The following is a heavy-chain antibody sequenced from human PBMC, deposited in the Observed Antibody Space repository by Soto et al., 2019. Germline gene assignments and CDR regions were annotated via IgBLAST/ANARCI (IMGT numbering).Heavy chain of an antibody. D-gene: IGHD2-15*01. V-gene: IGHV1-18*01. CDR1: GYTFTSYG. J-gene: IGHJ4*02. CDR3: ARAYSSGGSCYPPAYY. Sequence: QVQLVQSGAEVKKPGASVKVSCKASGYTFTSYGISWVRQAPGQGLEWMGWISAYNGNTNYAQKLQGRVTMTTDTSTSTAYMELSSLRSDDTAVYYCARAYSSGGSCYPPAYYWGQGTLVTVSS. CDR2: ISAYNGNT.